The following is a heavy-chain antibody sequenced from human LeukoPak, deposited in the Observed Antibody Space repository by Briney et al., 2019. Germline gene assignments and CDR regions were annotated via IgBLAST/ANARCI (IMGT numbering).Heavy chain of an antibody. CDR3: AKDRRITMVRGRGINYFDY. CDR2: ISYDGSNK. CDR1: GFTFSSYG. Sequence: PGGSLRLSCAASGFTFSSYGMHWARQAPGKGLEWVAVISYDGSNKYYADSVKGRFTISKDNSKNTLYLQMNSLRAEDTAVYYCAKDRRITMVRGRGINYFDYWGQGTLVTVSS. V-gene: IGHV3-30*18. J-gene: IGHJ4*02. D-gene: IGHD3-10*01.